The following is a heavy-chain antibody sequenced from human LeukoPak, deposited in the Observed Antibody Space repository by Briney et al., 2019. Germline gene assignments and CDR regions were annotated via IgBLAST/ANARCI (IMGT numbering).Heavy chain of an antibody. Sequence: GGSLRLSCAASGLTFSSYAMSWVRQAPGKGLEWVSGISGSGGKTYYADSVKGRFTISRDNSKNTLYLQMNSLRAEDTAVYYCANSMETSSGYDYWGQGTLVTVSS. V-gene: IGHV3-23*01. J-gene: IGHJ4*02. CDR3: ANSMETSSGYDY. CDR1: GLTFSSYA. D-gene: IGHD6-19*01. CDR2: ISGSGGKT.